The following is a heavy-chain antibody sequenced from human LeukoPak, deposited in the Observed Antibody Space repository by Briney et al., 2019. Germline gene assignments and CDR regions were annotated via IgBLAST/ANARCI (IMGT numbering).Heavy chain of an antibody. D-gene: IGHD2-21*01. CDR2: ISSSSSYI. J-gene: IGHJ6*03. CDR1: GFTFSSDA. Sequence: GGSLRLSCAASGFTFSSDAMSWVRQAPGKGLEWVSSISSSSSYIYYADSVKGRFTISRDNAKNSLYLQMNSLRAEDTAVYHCARDRLLEDRDFHYYYYMDVWGRGTTVTVSS. CDR3: ARDRLLEDRDFHYYYYMDV. V-gene: IGHV3-21*01.